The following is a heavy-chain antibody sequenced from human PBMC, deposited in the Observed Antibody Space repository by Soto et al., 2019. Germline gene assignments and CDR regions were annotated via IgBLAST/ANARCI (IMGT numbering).Heavy chain of an antibody. CDR1: GGPFSSYA. D-gene: IGHD3-10*01. V-gene: IGHV1-69*13. CDR2: IITIFGTA. Sequence: SVKVCYKASGGPFSSYAISFVRQAPGQGLEWIGGIITIFGTANYAQKFQGRVTITAYESTSTAYMELSSLRSEDTAVYYCARDSITMVRGVYFDYWGQGTLVTVSS. J-gene: IGHJ4*02. CDR3: ARDSITMVRGVYFDY.